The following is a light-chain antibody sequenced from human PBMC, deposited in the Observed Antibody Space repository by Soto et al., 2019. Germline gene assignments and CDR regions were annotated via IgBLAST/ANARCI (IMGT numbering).Light chain of an antibody. CDR2: GAS. Sequence: EIVMTQSPATLSVSPGEGATLSCRASQSVSSNLAWYQQKPGQAPRLLIYGASTGATGIPARFSGSGSGTEFTLTISSLQPDDFATYYCQHYNSYSEAFGQGTKVELK. J-gene: IGKJ1*01. V-gene: IGKV3-15*01. CDR3: QHYNSYSEA. CDR1: QSVSSN.